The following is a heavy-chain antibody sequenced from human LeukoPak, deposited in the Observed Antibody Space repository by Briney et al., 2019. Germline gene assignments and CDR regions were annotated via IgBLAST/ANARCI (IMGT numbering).Heavy chain of an antibody. CDR2: ISGSGGST. J-gene: IGHJ6*02. V-gene: IGHV3-23*01. CDR3: TYYYYGMDV. Sequence: GGSLRLSCAASGFTFSSYAMSWVRQAPGKGLECVSAISGSGGSTYYADSVKGRFTISRDNSKNTLYLQMNSLRAEDTAVYYCTYYYYGMDVWGQGTTATVSS. CDR1: GFTFSSYA.